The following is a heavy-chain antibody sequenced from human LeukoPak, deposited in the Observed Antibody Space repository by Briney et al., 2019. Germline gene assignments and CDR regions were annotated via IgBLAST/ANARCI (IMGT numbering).Heavy chain of an antibody. CDR2: IYPTGTT. CDR1: GGSISSYY. D-gene: IGHD5/OR15-5a*01. CDR3: ARDPSRPDRPAWVYFDP. J-gene: IGHJ5*02. V-gene: IGHV4-4*07. Sequence: ASETLSLTCTVSGGSISSYYWNWIRQPAGKGLEWIGRIYPTGTTDYTPSLKSRVTISLDKSKNQFSLKLNSVTAADTAVYYCARDPSRPDRPAWVYFDPWGQGTLVTVSS.